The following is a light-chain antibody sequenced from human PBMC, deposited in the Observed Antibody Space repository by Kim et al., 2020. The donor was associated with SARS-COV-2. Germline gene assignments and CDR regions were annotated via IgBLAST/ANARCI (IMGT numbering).Light chain of an antibody. CDR1: RDISDR. V-gene: IGKV1-9*01. J-gene: IGKJ3*01. CDR3: QQVELYPG. Sequence: SASVGARVTITCRASRDISDRLAWYQPRPGTAPKLLILAASTLQAGVPSRFSGGGTGTEFSLRIDSVQPEDCATYYCQQVELYPGFGPGTKVDIK. CDR2: AAS.